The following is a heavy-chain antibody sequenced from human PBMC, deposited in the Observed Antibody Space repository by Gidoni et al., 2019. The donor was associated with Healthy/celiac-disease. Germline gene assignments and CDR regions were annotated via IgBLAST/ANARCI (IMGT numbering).Heavy chain of an antibody. D-gene: IGHD2-15*01. CDR2: IYSGGST. CDR1: GFTVSSNY. V-gene: IGHV3-53*01. CDR3: ARERNTPLDAFDI. Sequence: EVQLVESGGGLIQPGGSLRLSCAASGFTVSSNYMSWVRQAPGKGLEWVSVIYSGGSTYYADSVKGRFTISRDNSKNTLYLQMNSLRAEDTAVYYCARERNTPLDAFDIWGQGTMVTVSS. J-gene: IGHJ3*02.